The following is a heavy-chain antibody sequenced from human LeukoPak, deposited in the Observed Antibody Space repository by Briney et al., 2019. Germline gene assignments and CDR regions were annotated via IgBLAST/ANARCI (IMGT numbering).Heavy chain of an antibody. J-gene: IGHJ4*02. V-gene: IGHV3-74*01. CDR3: VSFYETY. D-gene: IGHD2-2*01. Sequence: GGSLRLSCAASGNYWMHWVRRAPGKGLVWVSHINSDGSWTSYADSVKGRFTISKDNAKNTVYLQMNNLRAEDTAVYYCVSFYETYWGQGTLVTVSS. CDR2: INSDGSWT. CDR1: GNYW.